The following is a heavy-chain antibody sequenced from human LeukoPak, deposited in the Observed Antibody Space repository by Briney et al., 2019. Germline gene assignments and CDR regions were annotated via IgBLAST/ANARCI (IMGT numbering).Heavy chain of an antibody. CDR1: GFTFNSDA. CDR3: AKGSRGSYHY. V-gene: IGHV3-23*01. J-gene: IGHJ4*02. Sequence: SGVSLRLSCAASGFTFNSDAMTWVRQATEKGLEWVSSITDSGVDTYYADSVKGRFTISRDNSKNTLFLQMNSLRAEDTAVYYCAKGSRGSYHYWGQGTLVTVPS. CDR2: ITDSGVDT. D-gene: IGHD1-26*01.